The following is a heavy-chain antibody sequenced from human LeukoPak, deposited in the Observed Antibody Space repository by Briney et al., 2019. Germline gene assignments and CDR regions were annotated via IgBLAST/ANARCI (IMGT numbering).Heavy chain of an antibody. D-gene: IGHD3-22*01. CDR3: ARSSVVTGGFDP. CDR1: GGSISSSSYY. Sequence: SETLSLTCTVSGGSISSSSYYWGWIRQPPGKGLEWIGSINYSGSTYYNPSLKSRVTISVDTSKNQFSLKLSSVTAADTAVYYCARSSVVTGGFDPWGQGTLVTVSS. J-gene: IGHJ5*02. V-gene: IGHV4-39*01. CDR2: INYSGST.